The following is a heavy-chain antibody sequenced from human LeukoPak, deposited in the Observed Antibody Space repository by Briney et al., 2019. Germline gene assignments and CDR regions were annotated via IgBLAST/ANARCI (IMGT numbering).Heavy chain of an antibody. D-gene: IGHD1-26*01. V-gene: IGHV4-34*01. CDR3: ARYATYYYYGMDV. Sequence: SETLSLTCAVYGGSFSGYYWSWIRQPPGKGLEWIGEINHSGSTNYNPSLKSRVTISVDTSKNQFSLKLSSVTAADTAVYYCARYATYYYYGMDVWGQGTTVTVS. CDR2: INHSGST. CDR1: GGSFSGYY. J-gene: IGHJ6*02.